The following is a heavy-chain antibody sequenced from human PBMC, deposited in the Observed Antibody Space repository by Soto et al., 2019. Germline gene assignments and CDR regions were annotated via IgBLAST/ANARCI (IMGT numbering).Heavy chain of an antibody. J-gene: IGHJ6*03. CDR3: AKQNWNRLKGSNYYYYYMDV. CDR2: IYYSGST. CDR1: GGSISSGGYY. Sequence: PSETLSLTCTVSGGSISSGGYYWSWIRQRPGKGLGWIGYIYYSGSTYYNPSLKSRVTISVDNSKNTLYLQMSSLRAEDTAVYYCAKQNWNRLKGSNYYYYYMDVWGKGTTVTVSS. D-gene: IGHD1-1*01. V-gene: IGHV4-31*03.